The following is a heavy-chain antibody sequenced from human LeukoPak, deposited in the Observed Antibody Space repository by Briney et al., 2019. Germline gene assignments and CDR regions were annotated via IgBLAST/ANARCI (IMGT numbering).Heavy chain of an antibody. CDR2: ISYSGST. D-gene: IGHD5-12*01. Sequence: SETLSLTCTVSGGSISGYYWTWIRQPTGKGLEWIGYISYSGSTSSHPSLKSRVTISLDTSKNQFSLKLISVTAADTAVYYCVRGYSGYPYYLDYWGQGTLVTVSS. CDR3: VRGYSGYPYYLDY. V-gene: IGHV4-59*08. J-gene: IGHJ4*02. CDR1: GGSISGYY.